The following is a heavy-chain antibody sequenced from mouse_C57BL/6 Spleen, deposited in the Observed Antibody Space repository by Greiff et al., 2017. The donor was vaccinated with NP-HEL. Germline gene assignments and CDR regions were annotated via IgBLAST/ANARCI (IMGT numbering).Heavy chain of an antibody. Sequence: QVQLKESGPELVKPGASVKISCKASGYTFTDYYINWVKQRPGQGLEWIGWIFPGSGSTYYNEKFKGKATLTVDKSSSTAYMLLSSLTSEDSAVYFCASSQPSYDRSSSYAMDYWGQGTSVTVSS. CDR1: GYTFTDYY. J-gene: IGHJ4*01. V-gene: IGHV1-75*01. CDR3: ASSQPSYDRSSSYAMDY. D-gene: IGHD1-1*01. CDR2: IFPGSGST.